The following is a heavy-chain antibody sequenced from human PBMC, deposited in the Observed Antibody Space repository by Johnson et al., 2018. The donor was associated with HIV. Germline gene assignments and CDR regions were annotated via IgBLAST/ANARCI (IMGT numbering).Heavy chain of an antibody. CDR1: GFTFDDYG. J-gene: IGHJ3*02. D-gene: IGHD5-12*01. CDR3: ARDFYAVVATPFIGSAFDI. CDR2: INWNGGST. Sequence: VYLVESGGGVVRPGGSLRLSCAASGFTFDDYGMSWVRQAPGKGLEWVSGINWNGGSTGYADSVKGRFTISRDNAKNSLYLQMNSLRAEDTALYYCARDFYAVVATPFIGSAFDIWGQGTMVTVSS. V-gene: IGHV3-20*04.